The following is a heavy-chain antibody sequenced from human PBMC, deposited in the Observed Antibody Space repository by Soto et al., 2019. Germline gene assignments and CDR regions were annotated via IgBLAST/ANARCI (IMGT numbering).Heavy chain of an antibody. CDR1: GYSFAGYW. CDR2: IDPSDSQT. V-gene: IGHV5-10-1*01. J-gene: IGHJ4*02. CDR3: ARESEDLTSNFDY. Sequence: GESLKISCKGSGYSFAGYWITWVRQMPGKGLEWMGRIDPSDSQTYYSPSFRGHVTISAAKSITTVFLQWSSLRASDTAMYYCARESEDLTSNFDYWGQGTLVTVSS.